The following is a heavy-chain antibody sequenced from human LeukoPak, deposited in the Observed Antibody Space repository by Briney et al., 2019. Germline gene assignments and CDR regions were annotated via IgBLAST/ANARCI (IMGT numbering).Heavy chain of an antibody. J-gene: IGHJ3*02. CDR3: ARDNGPTDAFDI. CDR1: GGSISSYY. V-gene: IGHV4-59*01. D-gene: IGHD3-16*02. Sequence: SETLSLTCTVSGGSISSYYWSWIRQPPGKRLEWIGYIYYSGSTNCNPSLKSRVTISVDTSKNQFSLKLSSVTAADTAVYYCARDNGPTDAFDIWGQGTMVTVSS. CDR2: IYYSGST.